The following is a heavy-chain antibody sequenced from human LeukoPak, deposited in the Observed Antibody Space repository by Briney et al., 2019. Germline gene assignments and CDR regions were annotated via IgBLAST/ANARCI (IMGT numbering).Heavy chain of an antibody. D-gene: IGHD6-19*01. Sequence: ASVKVSCKASGYTFTGYYMHWVRQAPGQGLEWMGRINPNSGGTNYARKFQGRVTMTRDTSISTAYMELSRLRSDDTAVYYCARDEEQTGQWLPDYYYYGMDVWGQGTTVTVSS. CDR1: GYTFTGYY. CDR2: INPNSGGT. V-gene: IGHV1-2*06. J-gene: IGHJ6*02. CDR3: ARDEEQTGQWLPDYYYYGMDV.